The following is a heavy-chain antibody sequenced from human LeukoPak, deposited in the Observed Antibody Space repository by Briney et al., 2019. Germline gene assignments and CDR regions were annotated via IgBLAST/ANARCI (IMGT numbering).Heavy chain of an antibody. CDR3: ARDARDHRFTMGSVAIDY. V-gene: IGHV3-21*01. CDR2: ISSSSSYI. CDR1: GFTFSSYS. J-gene: IGHJ4*02. D-gene: IGHD3-10*01. Sequence: PGGSLRLSCAASGFTFSSYSMNWVRQAPGKGLEWVSSISSSSSYIYYADLVKGRFTISRDNAKNSLYLQMNSLRAEDTAVYYCARDARDHRFTMGSVAIDYWGQGTLVTVSS.